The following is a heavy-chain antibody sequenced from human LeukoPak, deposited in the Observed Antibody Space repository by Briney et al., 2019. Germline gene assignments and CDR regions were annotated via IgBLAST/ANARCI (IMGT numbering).Heavy chain of an antibody. Sequence: GGSLRLSCVVSGFTFDDYAMRWVRQAPGKGLEWVSLIGGDGTDTYYANSVKGRFTVSRDNSKKSLYLQMSSLRTEDTALYYCAKAYCGGDCYPGDYWGQGTLVTVSS. V-gene: IGHV3-43*02. CDR1: GFTFDDYA. CDR2: IGGDGTDT. J-gene: IGHJ4*02. CDR3: AKAYCGGDCYPGDY. D-gene: IGHD2-21*02.